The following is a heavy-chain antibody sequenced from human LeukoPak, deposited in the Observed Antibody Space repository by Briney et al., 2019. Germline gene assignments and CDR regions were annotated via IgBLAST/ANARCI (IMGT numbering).Heavy chain of an antibody. CDR1: GASITSVSYY. V-gene: IGHV4-61*02. CDR2: IYTSGDT. Sequence: PSETLSLTCTVSGASITSVSYYWSWIRQPAGKGLEWIGRIYTSGDTNYNPSLESRVTMSIDTSKNQFSLNLSSVTAADTAVYYCARGSALFDPWGQGTLVTVSS. J-gene: IGHJ5*02. CDR3: ARGSALFDP.